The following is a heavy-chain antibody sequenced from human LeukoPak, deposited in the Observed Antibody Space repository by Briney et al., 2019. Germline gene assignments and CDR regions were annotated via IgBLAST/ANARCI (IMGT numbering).Heavy chain of an antibody. CDR1: GRSITSYY. J-gene: IGHJ4*02. D-gene: IGHD2-21*02. V-gene: IGHV4-59*07. CDR2: MYYSGTT. CDR3: ARLPMAVTPHVDY. Sequence: SDTPSLTCTLSGRSITSYYGSWIRQSPGKGREWIGYMYYSGTTNYNPSLKSRVTISLGMSKNQFSLKLSSVTAADTAVYYCARLPMAVTPHVDYWGQGTMVTVSS.